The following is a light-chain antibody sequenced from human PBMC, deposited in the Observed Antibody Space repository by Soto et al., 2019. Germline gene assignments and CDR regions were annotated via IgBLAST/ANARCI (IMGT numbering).Light chain of an antibody. Sequence: QSVLTQPRSVSGSPGQSVTISCTGTSSDVGGSDYVSWFQHYPGKGPKLLIYDVTRRPSGVPDRFSGSKSGNTASLTISGLQSEDEADYYCSSYTSVTTLYVFGTGTKVTVL. CDR2: DVT. J-gene: IGLJ1*01. CDR1: SSDVGGSDY. CDR3: SSYTSVTTLYV. V-gene: IGLV2-11*01.